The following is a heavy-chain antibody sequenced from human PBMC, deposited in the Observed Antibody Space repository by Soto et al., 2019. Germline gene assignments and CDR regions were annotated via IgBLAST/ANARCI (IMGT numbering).Heavy chain of an antibody. CDR3: ARDKNVYDFFGADDAFDI. Sequence: EVQLVESGGGLVQPEGSLSLSCAASGFTFRSYWMSWVRQAPGKGLEWVASIKQDGSDKYYVESVKGRFTISRDNAENSVDLLMNTLRAEDTAVYYCARDKNVYDFFGADDAFDIWGQGTMVTVSS. CDR1: GFTFRSYW. V-gene: IGHV3-7*05. D-gene: IGHD3-3*01. CDR2: IKQDGSDK. J-gene: IGHJ3*02.